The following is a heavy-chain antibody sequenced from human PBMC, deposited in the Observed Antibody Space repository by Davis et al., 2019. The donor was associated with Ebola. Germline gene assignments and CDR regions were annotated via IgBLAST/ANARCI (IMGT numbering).Heavy chain of an antibody. J-gene: IGHJ4*02. V-gene: IGHV4-34*01. CDR3: ARVIDFWSGYFNY. CDR1: GGSFSGYY. CDR2: INHSGST. Sequence: PGGSLRLSCAVYGGSFSGYYWSWIRQPPGKGLEWIGEINHSGSTNYNPSLKSRVTISVDTSKNQFSLKLSSVTAADTAVYYCARVIDFWSGYFNYWGQGTLVTVSS. D-gene: IGHD3-3*01.